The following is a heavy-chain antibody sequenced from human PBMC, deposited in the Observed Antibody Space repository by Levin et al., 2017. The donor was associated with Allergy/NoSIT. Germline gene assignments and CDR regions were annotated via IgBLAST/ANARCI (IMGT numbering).Heavy chain of an antibody. D-gene: IGHD6-19*01. CDR1: GGSISSSSYY. Sequence: SETLSLTCTVSGGSISSSSYYWGWIRQPPGKGLEWIGSIYYSGSTYYNPSLKSRVTISVDTSKNQFSLKLSSVTAADTAVYYCARHAIAVAKLIKPGFDIWGQGTMVTVSS. CDR2: IYYSGST. CDR3: ARHAIAVAKLIKPGFDI. J-gene: IGHJ3*02. V-gene: IGHV4-39*01.